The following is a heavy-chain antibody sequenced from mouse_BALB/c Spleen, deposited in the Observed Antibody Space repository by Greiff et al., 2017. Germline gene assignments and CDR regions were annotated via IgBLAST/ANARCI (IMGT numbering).Heavy chain of an antibody. J-gene: IGHJ3*01. D-gene: IGHD2-2*01. CDR1: GYTFTDYA. CDR3: AREGLPWFAY. CDR2: ISTYYGDA. Sequence: VKLMESGAELVRPGVSVKISCKGSGYTFTDYAMHWVKQSHAKSLEWIGVISTYYGDASYNQKFKGKATMTVDKSSSTAYMELARLTSEDSAIYYCAREGLPWFAYWGQGTLVTVSA. V-gene: IGHV1S137*01.